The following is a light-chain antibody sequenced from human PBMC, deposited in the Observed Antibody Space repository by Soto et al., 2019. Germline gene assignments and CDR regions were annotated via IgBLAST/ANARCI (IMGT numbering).Light chain of an antibody. CDR3: QQSYYNPT. CDR1: QSFSSY. CDR2: GAS. Sequence: EMMLSQSPSALSLSTGERATLSWRASQSFSSYLAWYQQKPVQAPRLLIYGASNRDTVIPSRFSGSGSGTDFTLTISSLQHEDFATYYCQQSYYNPTFGQRAKVDIK. J-gene: IGKJ1*01. V-gene: IGKV3-11*01.